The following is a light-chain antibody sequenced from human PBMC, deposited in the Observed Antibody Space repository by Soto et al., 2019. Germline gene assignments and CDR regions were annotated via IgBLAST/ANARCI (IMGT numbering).Light chain of an antibody. V-gene: IGLV1-40*01. J-gene: IGLJ2*01. CDR2: GNS. CDR3: QSYDNSVSASVV. Sequence: QSVLTQPPSVSGAPGQRVTISCTGSSSNIGAGRDVHWYQQLPGTAPKLLIYGNSNRPSGVPDRFSGSKSGTSASLAITGLQTEDEADYYCQSYDNSVSASVVFGGGTKVTVL. CDR1: SSNIGAGRD.